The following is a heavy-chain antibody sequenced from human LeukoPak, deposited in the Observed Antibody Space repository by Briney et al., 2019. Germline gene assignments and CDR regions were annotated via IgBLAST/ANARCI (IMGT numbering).Heavy chain of an antibody. CDR1: GGSISIRNYY. J-gene: IGHJ4*02. Sequence: ASQTLSLTCTVSGGSISIRNYYWSWIRQPAGKGLEWIGRIYTSGSTNYNPSPKSRVTISVDTSKNQFSLKLSSVTAADAAVYYCARHRNGGNFGFDYWGQGTLVTVSS. CDR3: ARHRNGGNFGFDY. D-gene: IGHD4-23*01. V-gene: IGHV4-61*02. CDR2: IYTSGST.